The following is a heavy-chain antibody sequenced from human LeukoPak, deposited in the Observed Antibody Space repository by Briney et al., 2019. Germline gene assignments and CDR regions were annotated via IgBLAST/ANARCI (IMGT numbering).Heavy chain of an antibody. CDR2: ISYDGSNK. CDR1: GFTFSSYG. D-gene: IGHD2-15*01. CDR3: AKEKEDIVVVVAGLGGWFDP. J-gene: IGHJ5*02. V-gene: IGHV3-30*18. Sequence: GGSLRLSCAASGFTFSSYGMHWVRQAPGKGLEWVAVISYDGSNKYYADSVKGRFTISRDNSKNTLYLQMNSLRAEDTAVYYCAKEKEDIVVVVAGLGGWFDPWGQGTLVTVPS.